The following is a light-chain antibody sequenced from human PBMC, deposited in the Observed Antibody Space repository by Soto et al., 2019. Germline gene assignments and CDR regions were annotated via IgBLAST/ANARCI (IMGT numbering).Light chain of an antibody. CDR3: QSYDSRLSGSRV. Sequence: QSVLTQPPSVSGAPGQRVTISCTGSSSNIGAGFDVHWYQQLPGTAPRLLIYGNNNRPSGVPDRFSGSKSGTSASLAITGLQADDEADYYCQSYDSRLSGSRVFGSGTKLTVL. J-gene: IGLJ1*01. CDR1: SSNIGAGFD. V-gene: IGLV1-40*01. CDR2: GNN.